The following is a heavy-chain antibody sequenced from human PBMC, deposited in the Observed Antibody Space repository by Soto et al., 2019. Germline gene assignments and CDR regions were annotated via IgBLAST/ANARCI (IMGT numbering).Heavy chain of an antibody. J-gene: IGHJ6*03. Sequence: QVQLQQWGAGLLKPSETLSLTCAVYGGSFSGYYWSWIRQPPGKGLEWIGEINHSGSTNYNPSLKSRVTISVDTSKSQFSLRLSSVTAADTAVYYCAREGDILNYDFWSGYQSRGYYYMDVWGEGTTVTVSS. V-gene: IGHV4-34*01. D-gene: IGHD3-3*01. CDR1: GGSFSGYY. CDR2: INHSGST. CDR3: AREGDILNYDFWSGYQSRGYYYMDV.